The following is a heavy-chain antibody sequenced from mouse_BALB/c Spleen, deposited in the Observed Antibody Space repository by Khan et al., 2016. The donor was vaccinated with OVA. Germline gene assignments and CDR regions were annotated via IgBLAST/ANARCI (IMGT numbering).Heavy chain of an antibody. D-gene: IGHD2-12*01. Sequence: QVQLQQPGAELVRPGASVKLSCKASGYTFTSYWMNWVRQRPGQGLEWVGKINPSDSESHYNQMFKDKATLTVDKSSGTAYMQLSSLTSEDSAVYYGTRREKYCYDPSCFAYWGQGTLVTVSA. CDR2: INPSDSES. V-gene: IGHV1-61*01. CDR3: TRREKYCYDPSCFAY. J-gene: IGHJ3*01. CDR1: GYTFTSYW.